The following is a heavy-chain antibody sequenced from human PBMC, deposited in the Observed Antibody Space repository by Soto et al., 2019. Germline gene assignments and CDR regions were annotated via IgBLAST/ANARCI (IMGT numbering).Heavy chain of an antibody. CDR1: GFTFSPYA. CDR2: ISGSGGNT. Sequence: EVQLLESGGGLVQPGGSLRLSCAASGFTFSPYAMTWVRQAPGKGLEWVSSISGSGGNTNYADSVKGRFIVSRDNSKRTLSLQMNSLTEEDTAIYYCAKGLRRLLRTQYYYGLDVWGRGTTVTVSS. D-gene: IGHD3-16*01. J-gene: IGHJ6*02. CDR3: AKGLRRLLRTQYYYGLDV. V-gene: IGHV3-23*01.